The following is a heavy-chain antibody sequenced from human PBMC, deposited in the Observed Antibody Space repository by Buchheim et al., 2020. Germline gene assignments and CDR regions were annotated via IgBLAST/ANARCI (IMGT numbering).Heavy chain of an antibody. V-gene: IGHV4-61*01. D-gene: IGHD6-13*01. CDR2: IYYSGST. CDR3: ATGAGYSSSWNFDY. J-gene: IGHJ4*02. CDR1: GGSVSSDSYY. Sequence: QVQLQESGPGLVKPSETLSLTCTVSGGSVSSDSYYWSWIRQPPGKGLEWIGYIYYSGSTNYNPSLKSRVTISVATSKNQFSLKLSSVTAADTAVYYCATGAGYSSSWNFDYWGQGTL.